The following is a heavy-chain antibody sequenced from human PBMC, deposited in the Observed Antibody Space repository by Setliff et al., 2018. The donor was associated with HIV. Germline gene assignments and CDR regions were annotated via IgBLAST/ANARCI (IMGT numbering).Heavy chain of an antibody. D-gene: IGHD6-6*01. CDR1: GGFVSRSSYY. Sequence: SSETLSLTCTVSGGFVSRSSYYWGWIRQPRGKRLEWIGTIYYNGDTQYNPSFKSRVIMSVDTSKNQFSLRLISVTAADTAVYYCVRMEATRPPRGLDYWGPGTLGTSPQ. J-gene: IGHJ4*02. CDR3: VRMEATRPPRGLDY. V-gene: IGHV4-39*01. CDR2: IYYNGDT.